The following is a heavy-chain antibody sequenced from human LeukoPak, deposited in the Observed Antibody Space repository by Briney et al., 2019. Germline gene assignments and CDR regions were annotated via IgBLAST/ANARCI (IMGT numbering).Heavy chain of an antibody. CDR3: ARHGLFYDILTGYSPINWFDP. V-gene: IGHV4-4*07. J-gene: IGHJ5*02. D-gene: IGHD3-9*01. CDR2: IYTSGST. Sequence: SETLSLTCTVSGGSISSYYWSWIRQPAGKGLEWIGRIYTSGSTNYNPSLKSRVTMSVDTSKNQFSLKLSSVTAADTAVYYCARHGLFYDILTGYSPINWFDPWGQGTLVTVSS. CDR1: GGSISSYY.